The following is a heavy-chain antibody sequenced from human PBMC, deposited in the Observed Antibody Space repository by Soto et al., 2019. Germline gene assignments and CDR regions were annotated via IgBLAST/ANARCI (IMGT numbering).Heavy chain of an antibody. CDR3: ATEARVVVVVAATPFYSY. V-gene: IGHV1-69*06. Sequence: SVKVSCKASGGTFSSYAISWVRQAPGQGLEWMGGIIPIFGTANYAQKFQGRVTMTEDTSTDTAYMELSSLRSEDTAVYYCATEARVVVVVAATPFYSYWGQ. J-gene: IGHJ4*02. CDR2: IIPIFGTA. CDR1: GGTFSSYA. D-gene: IGHD2-15*01.